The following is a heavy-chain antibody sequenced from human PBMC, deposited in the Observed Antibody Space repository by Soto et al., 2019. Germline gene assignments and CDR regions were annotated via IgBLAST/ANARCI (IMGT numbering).Heavy chain of an antibody. J-gene: IGHJ4*02. CDR1: GFTFSSYA. D-gene: IGHD3-3*01. Sequence: QVQLVESGGGVVQPGRSLRLSCAASGFTFSSYAMHWVRQAPGKGLEWVAVISYDGSNKYYADSVKGRFTISRDNSKNTLYLQMNSLRAEDTAVYYCARGSLVPKFLAYYWGQGTLVTVSS. V-gene: IGHV3-30-3*01. CDR3: ARGSLVPKFLAYY. CDR2: ISYDGSNK.